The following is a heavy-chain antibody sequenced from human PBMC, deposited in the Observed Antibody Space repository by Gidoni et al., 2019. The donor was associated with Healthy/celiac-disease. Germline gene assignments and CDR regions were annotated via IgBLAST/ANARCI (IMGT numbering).Heavy chain of an antibody. CDR1: GFTFSSYA. D-gene: IGHD3-22*01. CDR2: ISGSGGST. CDR3: AKGGYYYDSSGYYGPPVYWYFDL. J-gene: IGHJ2*01. Sequence: EVQLLESGGGLVQPGGSLRLSCAASGFTFSSYAMSWVRRAPGKGLEWVSAISGSGGSTYYADSVKGRFTISRDNSKNTLYLQMNSLRAEDTAVYYCAKGGYYYDSSGYYGPPVYWYFDLWGRGTLVTVSS. V-gene: IGHV3-23*01.